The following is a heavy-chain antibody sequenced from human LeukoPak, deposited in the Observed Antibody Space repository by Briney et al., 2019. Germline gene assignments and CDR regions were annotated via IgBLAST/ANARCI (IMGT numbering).Heavy chain of an antibody. Sequence: ASVKVSCKASGYTFTSYDINWVRQATGQGPEWMGWMNPNSGNTNYAQKLQGRVTMTTDTSTSTAYMELRSLRSDDTAVYYCARDGSGWRGWFDPWGQGTLVTVSS. CDR1: GYTFTSYD. CDR2: MNPNSGNT. V-gene: IGHV1-18*01. D-gene: IGHD6-19*01. CDR3: ARDGSGWRGWFDP. J-gene: IGHJ5*02.